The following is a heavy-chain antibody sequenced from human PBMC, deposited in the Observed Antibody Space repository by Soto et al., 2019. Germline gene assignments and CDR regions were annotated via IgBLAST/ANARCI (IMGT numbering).Heavy chain of an antibody. CDR2: ISGSGDIT. J-gene: IGHJ4*02. D-gene: IGHD6-19*01. V-gene: IGHV3-23*01. Sequence: PGGSLRLSCAASGFTFNTYPMSWVRQAPGKGLEWVSAISGSGDITNYADSVKGRFTISRDNSKNTLYLQMNSLRAEDTAVYFCAKVGWQDFWGQGTLVTVSS. CDR1: GFTFNTYP. CDR3: AKVGWQDF.